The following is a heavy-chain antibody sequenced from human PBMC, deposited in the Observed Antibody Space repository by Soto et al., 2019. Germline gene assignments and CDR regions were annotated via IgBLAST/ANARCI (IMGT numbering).Heavy chain of an antibody. V-gene: IGHV1-3*01. CDR3: ARVQVGATTYGFDY. CDR1: GYTFTSYA. D-gene: IGHD1-26*01. J-gene: IGHJ4*02. CDR2: INAGNGNT. Sequence: VASVKVSCKASGYTFTSYAMHWVRQAPGQRLEWMGWINAGNGNTKYSQKFQGRVTITRDTSASTAYMELSSLRSEDTAVYYCARVQVGATTYGFDYWGQGTLVTVSS.